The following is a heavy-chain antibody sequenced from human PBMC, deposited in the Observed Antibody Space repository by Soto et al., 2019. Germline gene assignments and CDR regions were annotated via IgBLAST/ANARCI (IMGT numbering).Heavy chain of an antibody. D-gene: IGHD2-21*02. CDR2: IYYSGST. CDR3: ARHPSDFWFDP. CDR1: GGSISSSSYF. Sequence: QLQLQESGPGLVKPSETLSLTCTVSGGSISSSSYFWGWIRQPPGKGLEWIGSIYYSGSTYYNPSLKSRCTGSLHTSKNQSSLKLSSVTAADTAVYYCARHPSDFWFDPWGQGTLVTVSS. V-gene: IGHV4-39*01. J-gene: IGHJ5*02.